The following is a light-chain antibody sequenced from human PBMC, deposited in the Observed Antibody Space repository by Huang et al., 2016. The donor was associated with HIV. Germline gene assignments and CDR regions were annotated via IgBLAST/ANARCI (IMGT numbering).Light chain of an antibody. CDR3: HHYSNWPPAYT. CDR2: DAS. J-gene: IGKJ2*01. V-gene: IGKV3-15*01. Sequence: IVMTQSPATLSVSPGERATLSCRASESVGSNLAWYPQKPGQAPRLLIFDASARASGFPARFSGSGFGTEFTLTISSLQSEDFAVYYCHHYSNWPPAYTFGQGTKLEIK. CDR1: ESVGSN.